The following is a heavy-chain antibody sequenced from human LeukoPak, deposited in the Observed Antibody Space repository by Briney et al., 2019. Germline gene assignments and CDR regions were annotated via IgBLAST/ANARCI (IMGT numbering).Heavy chain of an antibody. J-gene: IGHJ4*02. CDR3: AKVPKGGYFDY. D-gene: IGHD2-2*01. V-gene: IGHV3-23*01. CDR1: GFTFSSYS. Sequence: PGGSLRLSCAASGFTFSSYSMNWVRQAPGKGLEWVSAVSGSGGSTYYADSVKGRFTISRDNSNNTLYLQMNSLRAEDTAVYYCAKVPKGGYFDYWGQGTLVTVSS. CDR2: VSGSGGST.